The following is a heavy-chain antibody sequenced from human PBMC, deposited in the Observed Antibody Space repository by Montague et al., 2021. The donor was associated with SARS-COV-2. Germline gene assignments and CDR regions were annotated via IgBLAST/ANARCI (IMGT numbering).Heavy chain of an antibody. CDR2: ITGNGVT. Sequence: SLRLSCPASGFAFITFPMTWVRQAPGKGLEWVSAITGNGVTYYADSVKGRFTISRDNSKNTLYLQMNSLRAEDTAVYYCVKEDVDSRGRLTVSFDYWGQGSLVTVSS. CDR1: GFAFITFP. J-gene: IGHJ4*02. V-gene: IGHV3-23*01. D-gene: IGHD2-21*01. CDR3: VKEDVDSRGRLTVSFDY.